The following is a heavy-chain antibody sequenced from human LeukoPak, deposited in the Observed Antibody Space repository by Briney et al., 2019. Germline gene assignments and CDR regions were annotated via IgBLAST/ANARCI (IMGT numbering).Heavy chain of an antibody. Sequence: ASVKVSCKASGYTFTSYYMHWVRQAPGQGLEWMGIINPSGGSTSYGQKFQGRVTMTRDTSTSTVYMELSSLRSEDTAVYYCASHTTTVTPLYYYGMDVWGQGTTVTVSS. V-gene: IGHV1-46*01. J-gene: IGHJ6*02. D-gene: IGHD4-17*01. CDR2: INPSGGST. CDR1: GYTFTSYY. CDR3: ASHTTTVTPLYYYGMDV.